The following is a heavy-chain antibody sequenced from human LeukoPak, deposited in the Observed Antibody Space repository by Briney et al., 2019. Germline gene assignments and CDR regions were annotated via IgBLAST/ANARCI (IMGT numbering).Heavy chain of an antibody. J-gene: IGHJ3*02. CDR1: GGSISTYY. D-gene: IGHD2-21*02. CDR2: IYTSGST. Sequence: PSETLSLTCAVSGGSISTYYWSWIRQPAGKGLEWIGRIYTSGSTNYNPSLKSRVTMSVDTSKNQFSLNLRSVTAADTAVYYCARLPGGDSSSEVAFDIWDQGTMVTVSS. V-gene: IGHV4-4*07. CDR3: ARLPGGDSSSEVAFDI.